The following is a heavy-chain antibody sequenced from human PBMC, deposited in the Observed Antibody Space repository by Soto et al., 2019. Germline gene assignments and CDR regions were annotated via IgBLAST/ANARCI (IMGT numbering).Heavy chain of an antibody. V-gene: IGHV1-24*01. Sequence: ASVKVSCKVSGYTLTELSMHWVRQAPGKGLEWMGGFDPEDGETIYAQKFQGRVTMTEDTSTDTAYMELSSLRSEDTAVYYCATGYGSGSYYGPHDYWGQGTLVTVSS. CDR3: ATGYGSGSYYGPHDY. J-gene: IGHJ4*02. D-gene: IGHD3-10*01. CDR1: GYTLTELS. CDR2: FDPEDGET.